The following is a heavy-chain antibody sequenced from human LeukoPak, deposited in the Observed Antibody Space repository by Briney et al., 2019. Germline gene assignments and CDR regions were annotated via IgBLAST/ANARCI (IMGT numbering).Heavy chain of an antibody. J-gene: IGHJ6*03. V-gene: IGHV1-2*02. CDR1: GYTFTGYY. Sequence: ASVKVSCKASGYTFTGYYMHWVRQAPGQGLEWMGWIIPNSGGTNYAQKFQGRVTMTRDTSISTAYMELSRLRSDDTAVYYCARGGIRGVMENAYYYYMDVWGKGTTVTVSS. D-gene: IGHD3-10*01. CDR3: ARGGIRGVMENAYYYYMDV. CDR2: IIPNSGGT.